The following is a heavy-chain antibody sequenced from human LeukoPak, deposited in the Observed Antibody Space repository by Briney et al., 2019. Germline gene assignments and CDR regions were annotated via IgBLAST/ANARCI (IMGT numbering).Heavy chain of an antibody. J-gene: IGHJ4*02. V-gene: IGHV3-30*18. CDR3: TKEVTMIVGGQYFDD. CDR1: GFTFSSYG. D-gene: IGHD3-22*01. CDR2: ISYDGSNK. Sequence: PGGSLRLSCAASGFTFSSYGMHWVRQAPGKGLEWVAVISYDGSNKYYADSVKGRFTISRDNSKNSLYLQMNSLRTEDTALYYCTKEVTMIVGGQYFDDWGQGTLVTVSS.